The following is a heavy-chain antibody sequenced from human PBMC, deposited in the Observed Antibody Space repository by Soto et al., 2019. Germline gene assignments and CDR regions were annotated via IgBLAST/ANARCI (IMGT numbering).Heavy chain of an antibody. CDR1: GGTFSSYA. CDR2: IIPIFGTA. D-gene: IGHD3-10*01. CDR3: ARKPSRGSYYYYYGMDV. J-gene: IGHJ6*02. V-gene: IGHV1-69*13. Sequence: ASVKVSCKASGGTFSSYAISWVRQAPGQGLEWMGGIIPIFGTANYAQKFQGRVTITADESTSTAYMELSSLRSEDTAVYYCARKPSRGSYYYYYGMDVWGQGTTVT.